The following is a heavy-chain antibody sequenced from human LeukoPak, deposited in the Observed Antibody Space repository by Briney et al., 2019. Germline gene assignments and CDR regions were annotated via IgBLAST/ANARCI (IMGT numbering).Heavy chain of an antibody. CDR2: IYYSGST. CDR3: AREAVPAAPYYYYYMDV. Sequence: SETLSLTCTVSGGSISSYYWSWIRQPPGKGLEWIGYIYYSGSTNYNPSLKGRVTISVDTSKNQFSLKLSSVTAADTAVYYCAREAVPAAPYYYYYMDVWGKGTTVTVSS. V-gene: IGHV4-59*01. J-gene: IGHJ6*03. D-gene: IGHD2-2*01. CDR1: GGSISSYY.